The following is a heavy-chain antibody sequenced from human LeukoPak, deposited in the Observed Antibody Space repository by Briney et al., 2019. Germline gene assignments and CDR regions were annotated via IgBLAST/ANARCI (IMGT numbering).Heavy chain of an antibody. CDR2: IYHGGST. J-gene: IGHJ6*02. CDR1: GFTFSIYGM. CDR3: ARDDGRTEDYSGMDV. D-gene: IGHD1-14*01. V-gene: IGHV4-4*02. Sequence: PGGSLRLSCAASGFTFSIYGMSWVRQTPGKGLEWIGEIYHGGSTKYNPSLKSRATISVDKSKNQFSLNLSSVTAADTAVYYCARDDGRTEDYSGMDVWGQGTTVTVSS.